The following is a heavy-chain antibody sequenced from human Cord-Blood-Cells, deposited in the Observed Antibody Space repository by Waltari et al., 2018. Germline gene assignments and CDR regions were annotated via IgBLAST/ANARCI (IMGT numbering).Heavy chain of an antibody. V-gene: IGHV3-49*05. Sequence: EVQLVESGVGLGKRGRSRRLSCTASGCTFGDYAMRWIRHDPGRGLEWVGFIRSKAYGGTTEYAASVKGRFTISRDDSKSIAYLQMNSLKTEDTAVYYCTIQPDYYDSSGYFDYWGQGTLVTVSS. CDR1: GCTFGDYA. J-gene: IGHJ4*02. D-gene: IGHD3-22*01. CDR3: TIQPDYYDSSGYFDY. CDR2: IRSKAYGGTT.